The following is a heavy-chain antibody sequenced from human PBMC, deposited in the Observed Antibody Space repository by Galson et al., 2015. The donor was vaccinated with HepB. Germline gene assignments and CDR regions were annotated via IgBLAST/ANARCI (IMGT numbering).Heavy chain of an antibody. V-gene: IGHV3-30-3*01. Sequence: SLRLSCAASGFTFSSYAMHWVRQAPGKGLEWVAVISYDGNDKYYADSVKGRFTISRDNSKNTLYLQMNSLRAEDTAVYYCARPGPDAFDNWGQGTTVTVSS. CDR1: GFTFSSYA. CDR3: ARPGPDAFDN. J-gene: IGHJ3*02. CDR2: ISYDGNDK.